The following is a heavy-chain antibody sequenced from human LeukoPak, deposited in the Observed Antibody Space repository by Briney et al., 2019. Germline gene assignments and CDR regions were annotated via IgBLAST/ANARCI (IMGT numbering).Heavy chain of an antibody. CDR2: ILSDGSKT. Sequence: PGGSLRLSCAASGFTFSSDAMHWVRQAPGKGLEWVAIILSDGSKTYYPDSVRGRFTISRDNSKNTLYLQMSNLRAEDTAVYFCARGGGLDVWGQGATVTVSS. V-gene: IGHV3-33*08. D-gene: IGHD3-16*01. CDR1: GFTFSSDA. CDR3: ARGGGLDV. J-gene: IGHJ6*02.